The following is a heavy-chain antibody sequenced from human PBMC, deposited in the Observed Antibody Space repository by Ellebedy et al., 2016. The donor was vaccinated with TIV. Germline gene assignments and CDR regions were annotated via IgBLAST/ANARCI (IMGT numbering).Heavy chain of an antibody. V-gene: IGHV1-69*04. CDR1: GGTFSNYV. CDR2: IIHILGIA. Sequence: AASVKVSCKASGGTFSNYVISWVRQAPGQGLEWMGRIIHILGIANYAQKFQGRVTITADKSTSTAYMELSSLRTEDTAVFYCARTVSYSSGWYGYWGQGTLVTVSS. D-gene: IGHD6-19*01. CDR3: ARTVSYSSGWYGY. J-gene: IGHJ4*02.